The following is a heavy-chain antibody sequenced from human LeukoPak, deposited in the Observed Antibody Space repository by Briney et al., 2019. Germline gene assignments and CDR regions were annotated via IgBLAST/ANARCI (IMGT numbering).Heavy chain of an antibody. D-gene: IGHD6-19*01. V-gene: IGHV5-51*01. CDR1: GYSFTSYW. Sequence: GESLKISCKGSGYSFTSYWIGWARQMPGKGLEWMGIIYPGDSDTRYSPSFQSQVTISADKSISTAYLQWSSLKASDTAMYYCAKIAVAGTVWFDPWGQGTLVTVSS. CDR3: AKIAVAGTVWFDP. J-gene: IGHJ5*02. CDR2: IYPGDSDT.